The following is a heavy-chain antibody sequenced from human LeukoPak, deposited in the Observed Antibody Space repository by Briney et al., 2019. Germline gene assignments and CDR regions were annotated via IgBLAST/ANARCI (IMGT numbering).Heavy chain of an antibody. CDR1: GGSISSSSYY. CDR2: IYYSGST. Sequence: KPSETLSLTCTVSGGSISSSSYYWGWIRQPPGKGLEWIGSIYYSGSTYYNPSLKSRVTISVDTSKNQFSLTLSSVTAADTAVYYCARQLMITFGGVIVSGFDYWGQGTLVTVSS. J-gene: IGHJ4*02. CDR3: ARQLMITFGGVIVSGFDY. D-gene: IGHD3-16*02. V-gene: IGHV4-39*01.